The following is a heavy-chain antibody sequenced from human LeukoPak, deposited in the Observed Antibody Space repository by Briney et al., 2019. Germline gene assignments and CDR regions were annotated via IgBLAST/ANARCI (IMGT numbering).Heavy chain of an antibody. V-gene: IGHV4-39*02. J-gene: IGHJ3*02. D-gene: IGHD5-18*01. CDR3: ARDHGRSYNYGSDALDI. CDR2: VYYTGSYTGTT. CDR1: DGSIRSDSFY. Sequence: SETLSLTCRVSDGSIRSDSFYWGWIRQPPGKGLEWLGSVYYTGSYTGTTYHNPSLESRVTVSVDTSKNLCSLRLTSVTAADTAVYYCARDHGRSYNYGSDALDIWGQGSLVIVSA.